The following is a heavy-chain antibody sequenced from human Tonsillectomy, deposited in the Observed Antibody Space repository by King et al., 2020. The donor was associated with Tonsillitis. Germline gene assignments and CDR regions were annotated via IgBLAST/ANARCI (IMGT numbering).Heavy chain of an antibody. CDR1: GGSISSGGHY. V-gene: IGHV4-31*03. D-gene: IGHD2-2*01. CDR2: IYYSGST. CDR3: ARDLYCSSTSCYPGNFDY. Sequence: QLQESGPGLVKPSQTLSLTCTVSGGSISSGGHYWSWIRQHPGKGLEWIGYIYYSGSTYYNPSLESRVTISVDTSENQFSLKLTSVTAADTAVYYCARDLYCSSTSCYPGNFDYWGQGTLVTVSS. J-gene: IGHJ4*02.